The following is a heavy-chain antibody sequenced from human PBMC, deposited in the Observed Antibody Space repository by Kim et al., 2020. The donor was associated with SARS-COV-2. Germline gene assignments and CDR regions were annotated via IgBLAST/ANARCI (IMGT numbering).Heavy chain of an antibody. CDR3: AKDMAGHPGWELLWDYYYYGMDV. J-gene: IGHJ6*02. CDR2: ISGSGGST. V-gene: IGHV3-23*01. D-gene: IGHD1-26*01. CDR1: GFTFSSYA. Sequence: GGSLRLSCAASGFTFSSYAMSWVRQAPGKGLEWVSAISGSGGSTYYADSVKGRFTISRDNSKNTLYLQMNSLRAEDTAVYYCAKDMAGHPGWELLWDYYYYGMDVWGQGTTVTVSS.